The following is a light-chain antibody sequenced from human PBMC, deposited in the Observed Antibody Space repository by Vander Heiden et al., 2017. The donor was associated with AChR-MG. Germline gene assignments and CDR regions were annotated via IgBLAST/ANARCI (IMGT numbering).Light chain of an antibody. CDR3: SSYAGSNNFPYV. J-gene: IGLJ1*01. CDR2: EVS. V-gene: IGLV2-8*01. CDR1: STDVGGYNY. Sequence: QSALTQPPSASRSPGPSVPISCPGTSTDVGGYNYVSWYQQHPGRAPKVMIYEVSKRPSGVPDRFSGSKSGNTASLTVSGLQAEDEADYYCSSYAGSNNFPYVFGTGTKVTVL.